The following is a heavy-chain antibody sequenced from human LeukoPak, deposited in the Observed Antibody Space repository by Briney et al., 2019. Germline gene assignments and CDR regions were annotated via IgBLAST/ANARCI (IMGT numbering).Heavy chain of an antibody. V-gene: IGHV3-74*01. CDR3: VSGSLQSGYNFDY. CDR2: IKYDGSAT. D-gene: IGHD3-3*01. Sequence: GGSLRLSCAASGFTFSNYWMHWIRQVPGKGLVWVSHIKYDGSATNYADSVKGRFTISRDNAKNTLYLLMNSLRAEDTAVYYCVSGSLQSGYNFDYWGQGALVTVSS. CDR1: GFTFSNYW. J-gene: IGHJ4*02.